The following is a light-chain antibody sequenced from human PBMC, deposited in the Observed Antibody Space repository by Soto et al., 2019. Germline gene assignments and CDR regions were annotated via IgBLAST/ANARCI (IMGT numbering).Light chain of an antibody. CDR1: PSVSSSY. CDR2: GAS. Sequence: EIVLTQSPGTLPLSPGERATLSCRASPSVSSSYLACYQQKPGQAPRLLIYGASSRATGIPDRFSGSGSGTDFTLTISRLEPEDFAVYYCQQYGSSPQTFGQGTRLEIK. CDR3: QQYGSSPQT. J-gene: IGKJ5*01. V-gene: IGKV3-20*01.